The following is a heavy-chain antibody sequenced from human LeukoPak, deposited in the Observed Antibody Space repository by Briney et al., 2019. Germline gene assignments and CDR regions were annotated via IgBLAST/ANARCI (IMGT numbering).Heavy chain of an antibody. V-gene: IGHV3-53*01. J-gene: IGHJ4*02. Sequence: QPGGSLRLSCAASGFTFSNYAMNWVRQAPGRGLEWVSVLYSSGGSYHAPSVKGRFSVSRDNSKNTLYLQMNSLRVEDTAVYYCVREGNWAYWGQGTLVTVSS. D-gene: IGHD1-1*01. CDR1: GFTFSNYA. CDR2: LYSSGGS. CDR3: VREGNWAY.